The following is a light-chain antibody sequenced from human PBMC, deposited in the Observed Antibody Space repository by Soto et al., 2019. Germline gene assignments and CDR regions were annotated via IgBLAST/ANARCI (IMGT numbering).Light chain of an antibody. CDR2: KTS. J-gene: IGKJ2*01. Sequence: DIVMTQTPLSLPVSLGQPASISCRSSQSLVHSAGNTSLSWLQQRPDQPPRLLIYKTSNRFSGVTDRFSGSGAGTDFTLKISRVEAEDVGVYYCMQATQIPPTFGQGTKLEIK. V-gene: IGKV2-24*01. CDR1: QSLVHSAGNTS. CDR3: MQATQIPPT.